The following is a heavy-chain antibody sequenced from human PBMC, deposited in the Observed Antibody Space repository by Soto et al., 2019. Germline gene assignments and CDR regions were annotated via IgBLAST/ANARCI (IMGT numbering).Heavy chain of an antibody. D-gene: IGHD3-10*01. CDR2: ITDTGGDT. J-gene: IGHJ4*02. Sequence: PGGSLRLPCAASGFTFNNFAMTWVRQAPGKRLEWVSTITDTGGDTKYADSVRGRFTISRDHSRNTLYLLMSRLRAEDSALYFSARGSEESYPGRRIFDLWGRGTLVTVSS. CDR3: ARGSEESYPGRRIFDL. CDR1: GFTFNNFA. V-gene: IGHV3-23*01.